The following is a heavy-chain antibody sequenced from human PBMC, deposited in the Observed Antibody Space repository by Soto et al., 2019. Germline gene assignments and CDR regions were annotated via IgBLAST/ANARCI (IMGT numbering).Heavy chain of an antibody. CDR2: ISYDGSNK. CDR3: AREFILGITIFGVIRSGDLAPTGFDY. V-gene: IGHV3-30-3*01. Sequence: QVQLVESGGGVVQPGRSLRLSCAASGFTFSSYAMHWVRQAPGKGLEWVAVISYDGSNKYYADSVKGRFTISRDNSKNTMYLQMNSLRAEDTAVYYCAREFILGITIFGVIRSGDLAPTGFDYWGQGTLVTVSS. CDR1: GFTFSSYA. D-gene: IGHD3-3*01. J-gene: IGHJ4*02.